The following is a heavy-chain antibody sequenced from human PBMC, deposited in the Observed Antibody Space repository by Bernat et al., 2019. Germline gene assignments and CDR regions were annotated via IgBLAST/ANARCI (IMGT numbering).Heavy chain of an antibody. CDR2: IIPIFGTA. V-gene: IGHV1-69*01. J-gene: IGHJ3*02. CDR1: GGTFSSYA. Sequence: QVQLVQSGAEVKKPGSSVKVSCKASGGTFSSYAISWVRQAPGQGLEWMGGIIPIFGTANYAQKFQGRVTITADESTSTAYMELRSLRSEDTAVYYCARGSFIRDYYDSSGRSDAFDIWGQGTMVTVSS. D-gene: IGHD3-22*01. CDR3: ARGSFIRDYYDSSGRSDAFDI.